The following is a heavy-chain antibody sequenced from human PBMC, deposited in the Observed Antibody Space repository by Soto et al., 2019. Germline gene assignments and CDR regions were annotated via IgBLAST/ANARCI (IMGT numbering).Heavy chain of an antibody. CDR3: ARVRALYCGYDTAY. V-gene: IGHV1-8*01. J-gene: IGHJ4*02. CDR2: MNPNSGNT. D-gene: IGHD5-12*01. CDR1: GYTFTSYD. Sequence: ASVKVSCKASGYTFTSYDINWVRQATGQGLEWMGWMNPNSGNTGYAQKFQGRVTMTRNTSISTAYMELSSLRSEDTAVYYCARVRALYCGYDTAYWGQGTLVTVSS.